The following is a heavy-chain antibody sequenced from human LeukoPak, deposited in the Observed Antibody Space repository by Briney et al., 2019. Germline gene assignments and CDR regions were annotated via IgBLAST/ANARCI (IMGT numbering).Heavy chain of an antibody. CDR1: GFTFTSSA. Sequence: SVKVSCKASGFTFTSSAVQWVGQARGQRLEWIGWIVVGSGNTNYAQKFQERVTITRDMSTSTAYMELSSLRSEDTAVYYCAASYYDFWSVDYWGQGTLVTVSS. V-gene: IGHV1-58*01. CDR2: IVVGSGNT. J-gene: IGHJ4*02. CDR3: AASYYDFWSVDY. D-gene: IGHD3-3*01.